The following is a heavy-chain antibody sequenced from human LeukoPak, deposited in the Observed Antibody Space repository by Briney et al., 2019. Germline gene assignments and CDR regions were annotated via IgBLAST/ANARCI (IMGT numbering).Heavy chain of an antibody. CDR2: IIPIFGTA. CDR1: GGTFSSYA. J-gene: IGHJ4*02. V-gene: IGHV1-69*13. CDR3: ARGKWDYYDSSGYQLPYDY. D-gene: IGHD3-22*01. Sequence: ASVKVSCKASGGTFSSYAISWARQAPGQGLEWMGGIIPIFGTANYAQKFQGRVTITADESTSTAYMELSSLRSEDTAVYYCARGKWDYYDSSGYQLPYDYWGQGTLVTVSS.